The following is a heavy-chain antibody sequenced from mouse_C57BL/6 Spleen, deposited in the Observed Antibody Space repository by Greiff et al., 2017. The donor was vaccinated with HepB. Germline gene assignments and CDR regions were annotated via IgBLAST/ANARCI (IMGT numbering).Heavy chain of an antibody. Sequence: EVKLQESGPVLVKPGASVKMSCKASGYTFTDYYMNWVKQSHGKSLEWIGVINPYNGGTSYNQKFKGKATLTVDKSSSTAYMELNSLTSEDSAVYYCARSYDGYYGLGAYWGQGTLVTVSA. J-gene: IGHJ3*01. D-gene: IGHD2-3*01. CDR1: GYTFTDYY. CDR2: INPYNGGT. V-gene: IGHV1-19*01. CDR3: ARSYDGYYGLGAY.